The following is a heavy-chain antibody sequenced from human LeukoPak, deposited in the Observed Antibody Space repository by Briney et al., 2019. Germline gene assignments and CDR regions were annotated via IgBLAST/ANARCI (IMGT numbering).Heavy chain of an antibody. CDR1: GFTFSSYG. Sequence: GGSLRLSCAASGFTFSSYGMHWVRQAPGKGLEWVAVIWYDGSNKYYADSVKGRFTISRDNSKNSLYLQMNSLRAEDTAVYYCARDRRYDFWSGYYVWGQGTLVTVSS. V-gene: IGHV3-33*01. CDR3: ARDRRYDFWSGYYV. D-gene: IGHD3-3*01. J-gene: IGHJ4*02. CDR2: IWYDGSNK.